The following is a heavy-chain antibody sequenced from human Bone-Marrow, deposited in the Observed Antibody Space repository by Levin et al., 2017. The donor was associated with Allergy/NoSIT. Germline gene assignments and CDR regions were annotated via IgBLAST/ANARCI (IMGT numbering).Heavy chain of an antibody. CDR2: ISYDGSNI. D-gene: IGHD6-19*01. CDR1: GLTFSIYG. V-gene: IGHV3-30*03. J-gene: IGHJ3*02. CDR3: ASPGGSGWSRAFDI. Sequence: PGGSLRLSCAASGLTFSIYGMHWVRLAPGKGLEWVAVISYDGSNIYYAASVKGRFTISRDNSKNTLYLQMNSLRVEDTAVYYCASPGGSGWSRAFDIWGQGTLVTVSS.